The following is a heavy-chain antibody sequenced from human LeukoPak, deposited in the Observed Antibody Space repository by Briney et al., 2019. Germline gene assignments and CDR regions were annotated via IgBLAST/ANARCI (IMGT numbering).Heavy chain of an antibody. D-gene: IGHD6-13*01. J-gene: IGHJ4*02. Sequence: GGSLRLSCAASGFTFSSYGMHWVRQAPCKGLQWVAFIRYDGSNKYYADSVKGRFTISRDNSKNTLYLQMNSLRAEDTAVYYCAKEVIAAAGSGYWGQGTLVTVSS. CDR3: AKEVIAAAGSGY. V-gene: IGHV3-30*02. CDR1: GFTFSSYG. CDR2: IRYDGSNK.